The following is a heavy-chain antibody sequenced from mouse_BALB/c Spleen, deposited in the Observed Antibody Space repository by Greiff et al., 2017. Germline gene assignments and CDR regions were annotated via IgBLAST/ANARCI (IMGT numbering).Heavy chain of an antibody. D-gene: IGHD2-10*02. J-gene: IGHJ2*01. CDR3: TRSGEYGNYFDD. CDR1: GYTFTSYW. Sequence: VQLQQPGAELVRPGASVKLSCKASGYTFTSYWINWVKQRPGQGLEWIGNIYPSDSYTNYNQKFKDKATLTVDKSSSTAYMQLSSPTSEDSAVYYCTRSGEYGNYFDDWGQGTTRTVSS. CDR2: IYPSDSYT. V-gene: IGHV1-69*02.